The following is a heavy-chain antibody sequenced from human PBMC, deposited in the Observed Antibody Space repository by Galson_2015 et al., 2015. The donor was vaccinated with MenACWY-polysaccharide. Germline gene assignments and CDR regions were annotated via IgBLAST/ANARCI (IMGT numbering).Heavy chain of an antibody. CDR2: IRSTSSTI. V-gene: IGHV3-48*01. Sequence: SLRLSCAASGFTFRTYSMNWVRQAPGKGLEWVSYIRSTSSTIYYADSVKGRVTISRDNAKNSLYLQMNSLRVEDTAVYYCARGAYDTSGWFDDWCQGTRVTVSS. CDR3: ARGAYDTSGWFDD. J-gene: IGHJ4*02. D-gene: IGHD3-22*01. CDR1: GFTFRTYS.